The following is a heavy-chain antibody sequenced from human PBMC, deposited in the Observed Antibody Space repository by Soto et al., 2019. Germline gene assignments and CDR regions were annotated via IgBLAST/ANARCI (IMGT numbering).Heavy chain of an antibody. V-gene: IGHV4-61*01. CDR2: IYYSGST. D-gene: IGHD1-26*01. CDR3: ATDGIVGATHWFDP. Sequence: SETLSLTCTVSGGSVSSGSYYWSWIRQPPGKGLEWIGYIYYSGSTNYNPSLRSRVTISVDTSKNQFSLKLSSVTAADTAVYYCATDGIVGATHWFDPWGQGTLVTVSS. J-gene: IGHJ5*02. CDR1: GGSVSSGSYY.